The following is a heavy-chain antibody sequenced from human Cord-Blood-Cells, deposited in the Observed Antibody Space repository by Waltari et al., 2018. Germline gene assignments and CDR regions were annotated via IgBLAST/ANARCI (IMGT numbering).Heavy chain of an antibody. J-gene: IGHJ3*02. Sequence: QVQLQESAPGLVQPSETLSLTCTVSGYSISSGYYWGWIRQPPGKGLEWIGSIYHSGSTYYNPSLKSRVTISVDTSKNQFSLKLSSVTAADTAVYYCARVGGSYYAFDIWGQGTMVTVSS. CDR3: ARVGGSYYAFDI. CDR1: GYSISSGYY. V-gene: IGHV4-38-2*02. D-gene: IGHD1-26*01. CDR2: IYHSGST.